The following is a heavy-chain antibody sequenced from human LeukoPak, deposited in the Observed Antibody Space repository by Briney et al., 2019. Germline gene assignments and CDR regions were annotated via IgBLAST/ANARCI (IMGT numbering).Heavy chain of an antibody. CDR2: ITTSDGNT. Sequence: GGSLRLSCAASGFSLSDAWMNWVRQAPGKGLEWVSTITTSDGNTYYADSVKGRFTVSRDNSKNTLYLQMNSLRAEDTAVYYCAKDGGLWVSAHWGDSWGRGTLVTVSS. J-gene: IGHJ4*02. CDR1: GFSLSDAW. D-gene: IGHD7-27*01. V-gene: IGHV3-23*01. CDR3: AKDGGLWVSAHWGDS.